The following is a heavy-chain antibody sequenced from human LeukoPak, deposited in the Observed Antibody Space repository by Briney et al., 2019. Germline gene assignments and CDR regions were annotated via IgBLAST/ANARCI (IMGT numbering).Heavy chain of an antibody. CDR2: IGHDSSPI. CDR1: GXPFSSFG. CDR3: ARASRSGYDY. Sequence: PGGSLRLSCVASGXPFSSFGMNWVRQTPGKGLEWVSYIGHDSSPIYYADFVNGRFTMSRDNAKNSLYLQMKNLRDEDAAVYYCARASRSGYDYWGQGTLVTVSS. V-gene: IGHV3-48*02. J-gene: IGHJ4*02. D-gene: IGHD3-22*01.